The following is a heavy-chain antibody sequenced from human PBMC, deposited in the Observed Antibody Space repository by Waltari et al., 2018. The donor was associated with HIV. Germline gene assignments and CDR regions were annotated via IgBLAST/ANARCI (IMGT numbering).Heavy chain of an antibody. CDR3: SRSRGYSYGYADY. V-gene: IGHV3-49*03. Sequence: EVQLVESGGGLVQSGRSLRLSCTASGFTFGDYAMSWFRQAPGKGLGWVGFIRSKTYGGTTEYAASVKDRFTISRDDSKSIAYLQMNSLKTEDTAVYYCSRSRGYSYGYADYWGQGTLVTVSS. D-gene: IGHD5-18*01. CDR2: IRSKTYGGTT. CDR1: GFTFGDYA. J-gene: IGHJ4*02.